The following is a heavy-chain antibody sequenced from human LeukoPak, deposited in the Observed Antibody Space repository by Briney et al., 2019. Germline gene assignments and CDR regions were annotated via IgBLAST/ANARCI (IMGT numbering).Heavy chain of an antibody. CDR1: GYTFPSYF. D-gene: IGHD3-22*01. V-gene: IGHV1-46*01. CDR2: INPTGGST. J-gene: IGHJ4*02. CDR3: ARTPSYYYDSSGYYYPFDY. Sequence: ASVKVSCKASGYTFPSYFMHWVRQAPGQGLEWMGIINPTGGSTTYAQKFQGRVTMTRDTSTSTVYMELSSLRSEDTAVYYCARTPSYYYDSSGYYYPFDYWGQGTLVTVSS.